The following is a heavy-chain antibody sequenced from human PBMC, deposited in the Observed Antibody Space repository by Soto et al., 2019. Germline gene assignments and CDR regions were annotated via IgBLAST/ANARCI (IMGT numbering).Heavy chain of an antibody. J-gene: IGHJ5*02. D-gene: IGHD3-3*01. V-gene: IGHV3-15*01. CDR1: GFTFSNAW. CDR3: TTAGNSWGNYDFWSGPSEEWFDP. CDR2: IKSKTDGGTT. Sequence: GGSLRLSCAASGFTFSNAWMSWVRQAPGKGLEWVGRIKSKTDGGTTDYAAPVKGRFTISRDDSKNTLYLQMNSLKTEDTAVYYCTTAGNSWGNYDFWSGPSEEWFDPWGQGTLVTVSS.